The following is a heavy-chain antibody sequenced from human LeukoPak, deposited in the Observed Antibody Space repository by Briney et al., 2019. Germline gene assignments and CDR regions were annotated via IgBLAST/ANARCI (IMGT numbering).Heavy chain of an antibody. J-gene: IGHJ6*02. CDR3: AKSNSGVGATQGYYGMDV. CDR2: ISGSGGST. CDR1: GFTFSSYA. V-gene: IGHV3-23*01. D-gene: IGHD1-26*01. Sequence: HPGRSLRLSCAASGFTFSSYAMSWVRQAPGKGLEWVSAISGSGGSTYYADSVKGRFTISRDNSKNTLYLQMNSLRAEDTAVYYCAKSNSGVGATQGYYGMDVWGQGTTVTVSS.